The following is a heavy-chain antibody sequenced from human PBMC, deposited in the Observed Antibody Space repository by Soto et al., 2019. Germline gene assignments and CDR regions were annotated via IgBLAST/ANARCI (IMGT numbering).Heavy chain of an antibody. CDR3: GRVALWFELDLDY. Sequence: QVQLVASGGGVVQPGRSLRLSCAASGFTFSHYGMHWVRQAPGKGLEWVAAISSDGGSIYYADSVEGRFTISRDSSKNTLYLQMNSLRAEDTALYYCGRVALWFELDLDYWGQGTLVTVSS. CDR1: GFTFSHYG. D-gene: IGHD2-21*01. V-gene: IGHV3-30*03. CDR2: ISSDGGSI. J-gene: IGHJ4*03.